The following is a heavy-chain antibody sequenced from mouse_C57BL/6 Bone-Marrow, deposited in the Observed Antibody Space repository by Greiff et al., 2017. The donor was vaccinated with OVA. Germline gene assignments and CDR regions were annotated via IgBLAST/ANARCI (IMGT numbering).Heavy chain of an antibody. CDR1: GFTFSSYA. CDR2: ISRGGDYI. Sequence: EVKLVESGAGLVKPGGSLKLSCAASGFTFSSYAMSWVRQTPEKRLEWVAYISRGGDYIYYADTVKGRFTISRDNARNTLYLQMSSLKSEDTAMYYCTREGDGNYDDYWGQGTTLTVSS. J-gene: IGHJ2*01. V-gene: IGHV5-9-1*02. D-gene: IGHD2-1*01. CDR3: TREGDGNYDDY.